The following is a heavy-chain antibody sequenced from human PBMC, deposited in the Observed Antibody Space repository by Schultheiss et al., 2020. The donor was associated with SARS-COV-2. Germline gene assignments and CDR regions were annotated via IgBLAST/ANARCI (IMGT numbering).Heavy chain of an antibody. J-gene: IGHJ6*02. CDR3: ARDRGRRESYYYYGMDV. Sequence: SETLSLTCTVSGGSISSGGYYWSWIRQPPGKGLEWIGYIYYSGSTNYNPSLKSRVTISVDTSKNQFSLKLSSVTAADTAVYYCARDRGRRESYYYYGMDVWGQGTTVTVSS. D-gene: IGHD3-10*01. V-gene: IGHV4-61*08. CDR1: GGSISSGGYY. CDR2: IYYSGST.